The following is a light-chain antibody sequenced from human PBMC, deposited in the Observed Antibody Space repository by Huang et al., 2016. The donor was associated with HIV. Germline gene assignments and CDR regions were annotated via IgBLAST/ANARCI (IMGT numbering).Light chain of an antibody. CDR2: WAS. CDR3: QQFYSTPYT. CDR1: QSLLYTSNNKNY. Sequence: DVVMTQSPDSLAVSLGERATINCKSSQSLLYTSNNKNYLGWYQQKSGQPPKLLIYWASTRESGVPERVIGSGSGTDFTLTISSLQAEDVAVYYCQQFYSTPYTFGQGTKLEIK. J-gene: IGKJ2*01. V-gene: IGKV4-1*01.